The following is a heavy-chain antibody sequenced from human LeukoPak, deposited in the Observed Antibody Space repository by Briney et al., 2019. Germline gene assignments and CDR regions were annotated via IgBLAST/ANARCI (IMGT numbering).Heavy chain of an antibody. CDR2: IYYSGST. CDR1: GGSITSYY. Sequence: SETLSLTCTVSGGSITSYYWSWIRQPPGKGLEWIGYIYYSGSTNYNPSLKSRVTISVDTSKNQFSLKLNSVTAADTAVYYCARTARFLGEFDSWGQEPWSPSPQ. D-gene: IGHD3-10*01. J-gene: IGHJ5*01. V-gene: IGHV4-59*01. CDR3: ARTARFLGEFDS.